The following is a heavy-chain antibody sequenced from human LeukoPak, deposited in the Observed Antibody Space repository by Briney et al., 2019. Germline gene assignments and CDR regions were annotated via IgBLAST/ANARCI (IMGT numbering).Heavy chain of an antibody. CDR1: GGSFSGYY. J-gene: IGHJ6*02. D-gene: IGHD3-3*01. V-gene: IGHV4-34*01. CDR3: ARERRLWSGGYYGMDV. Sequence: PSETLSLTCAVYGGSFSGYYWSWIRQPPGKGLEWIGDVSLGGSTNYTPSLKSRVTISVDTSKNQFSLKLSSVTAADTAVYYCARERRLWSGGYYGMDVWGQGTTVTVSS. CDR2: VSLGGST.